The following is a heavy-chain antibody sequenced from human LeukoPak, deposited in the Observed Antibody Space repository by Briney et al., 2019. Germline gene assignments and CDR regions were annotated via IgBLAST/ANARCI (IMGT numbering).Heavy chain of an antibody. J-gene: IGHJ4*02. CDR2: ISSSSSTI. V-gene: IGHV3-48*01. D-gene: IGHD6-6*01. CDR1: GFTFSSYS. CDR3: ARDWQLVY. Sequence: GGSLRLSCAASGFTFSSYSMNWVRQAPGKGLEWVSYISSSSSTIYYADSVKGRFTISRDNAKNSLYLQMNGLRAEDTAVYYCARDWQLVYWGQGTLVTVSS.